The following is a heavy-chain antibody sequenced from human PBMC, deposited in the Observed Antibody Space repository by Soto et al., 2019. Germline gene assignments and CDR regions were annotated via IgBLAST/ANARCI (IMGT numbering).Heavy chain of an antibody. Sequence: GWSLRLSCAASGFTFSSYAMHWVRQAPGKGLEWVAFISYDGSNKYYADSVKGRFTISRDNSKNTLYLQMNSLRAEDTAVYYCASNPWDPIREEYFDYWGQGTLVTVSS. V-gene: IGHV3-30-3*01. CDR2: ISYDGSNK. J-gene: IGHJ4*02. CDR3: ASNPWDPIREEYFDY. CDR1: GFTFSSYA. D-gene: IGHD1-20*01.